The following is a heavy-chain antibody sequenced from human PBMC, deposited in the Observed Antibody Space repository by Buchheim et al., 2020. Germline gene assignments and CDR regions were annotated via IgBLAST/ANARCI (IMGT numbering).Heavy chain of an antibody. CDR1: GFTFSSYG. J-gene: IGHJ6*03. CDR3: ARDPSYSSSLSYYYYYMDV. D-gene: IGHD6-6*01. CDR2: IWYDGSNK. V-gene: IGHV3-33*01. Sequence: QVQLVESGGGVVQPGRSLRLSCAASGFTFSSYGMHWVRQAPGKGLEWVAVIWYDGSNKYYADSVKGRFTISRDNSQKTLYLQMNSLRAEDTAVYYCARDPSYSSSLSYYYYYMDVWDKGTT.